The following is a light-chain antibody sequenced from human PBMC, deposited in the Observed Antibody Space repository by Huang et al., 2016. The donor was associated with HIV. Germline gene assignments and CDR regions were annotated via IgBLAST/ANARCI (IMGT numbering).Light chain of an antibody. CDR3: QQSYSALSS. Sequence: IQMTQSPTSLSASIGDRVSIACRASQKINTYLNWYQQKPGKAPKLLISSASTLHSGVPSRFSGSGAGTDFTLTIRGLQLDDFATYYCQQSYSALSSFGPGTRL. CDR1: QKINTY. V-gene: IGKV1-39*01. J-gene: IGKJ5*01. CDR2: SAS.